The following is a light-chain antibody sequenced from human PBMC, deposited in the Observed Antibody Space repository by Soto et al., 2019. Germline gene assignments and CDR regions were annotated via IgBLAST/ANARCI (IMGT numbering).Light chain of an antibody. CDR1: QSISSW. V-gene: IGKV1-5*01. J-gene: IGKJ1*01. Sequence: DIQMTPSPSTLSASVGDRVTITCRASQSISSWLAWYQQKPGKAPKVLIYDASSLESGVPSRFSGSGSGTEFSLTISSLQPDDFATYYSQQYNQYWTFGQGTKVDSK. CDR3: QQYNQYWT. CDR2: DAS.